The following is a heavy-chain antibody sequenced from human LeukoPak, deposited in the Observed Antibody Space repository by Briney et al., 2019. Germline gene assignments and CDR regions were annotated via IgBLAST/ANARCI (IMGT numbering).Heavy chain of an antibody. CDR3: ARSSQVITWDY. V-gene: IGHV1-18*01. CDR2: ISAYNGNT. J-gene: IGHJ4*02. CDR1: GYTFTSYG. D-gene: IGHD3-22*01. Sequence: ASVTVSCTASGYTFTSYGISWVRQAPGQGLEWMGWISAYNGNTNYAQKLQGRVTMTTDTSTSTAYMELRSLRSDDTAVYYCARSSQVITWDYWGQGTLVTVSS.